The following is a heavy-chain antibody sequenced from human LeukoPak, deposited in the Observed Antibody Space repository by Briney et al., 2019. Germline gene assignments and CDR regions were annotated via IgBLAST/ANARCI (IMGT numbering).Heavy chain of an antibody. Sequence: PGGSLRLSCAASGFTFSSYSTNWVRQAPGKGLEWVSSISSSSSYIYYADSVKGRFTISRDNAKNSLYLQMNSLRAEDTAVYYCARDLAMIVVVNPQGMDVWGQGTTVTVSS. CDR3: ARDLAMIVVVNPQGMDV. J-gene: IGHJ6*02. V-gene: IGHV3-21*01. D-gene: IGHD3-22*01. CDR1: GFTFSSYS. CDR2: ISSSSSYI.